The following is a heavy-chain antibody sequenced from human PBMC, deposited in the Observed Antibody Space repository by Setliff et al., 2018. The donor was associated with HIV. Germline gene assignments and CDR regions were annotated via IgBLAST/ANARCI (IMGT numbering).Heavy chain of an antibody. CDR2: ISVYNGQT. J-gene: IGHJ2*01. Sequence: ASVKVSCKAPGYSFTTYGISWVRQAPGQGLEWVGWISVYNGQTLYAQKVRDRITVTMDIPKDTAYMELRGLTPDDTAVYYCARGHHFYWYFDLWGPGTLVTVS. V-gene: IGHV1-18*01. CDR3: ARGHHFYWYFDL. CDR1: GYSFTTYG.